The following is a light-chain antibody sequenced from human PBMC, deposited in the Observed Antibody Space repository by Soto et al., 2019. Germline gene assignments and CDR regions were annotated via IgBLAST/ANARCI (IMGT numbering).Light chain of an antibody. J-gene: IGKJ2*01. CDR2: KAS. CDR3: QHYNTY. Sequence: DIQMTQSPSTLSASVGDRVTITFRASQNINNYLAWSQQKLGRAPKRLSYKASSLESGVPSRFSGSGSGTEFTLTISGLQLGDFDTYYCQHYNTYFGQGTKLEF. CDR1: QNINNY. V-gene: IGKV1-5*03.